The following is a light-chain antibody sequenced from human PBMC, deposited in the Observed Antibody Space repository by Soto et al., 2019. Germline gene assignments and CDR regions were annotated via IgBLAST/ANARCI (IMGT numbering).Light chain of an antibody. Sequence: EIVLTQSPGTLSLSPGERATLSCRASQSVTNFLAWYQQQPGQSPSLLIYNASNRATGIPARFSGSGSGTDFTLTISSLEPEDFAVYYCQQRYRWPETFGQGTKVEIK. V-gene: IGKV3-11*01. J-gene: IGKJ1*01. CDR3: QQRYRWPET. CDR2: NAS. CDR1: QSVTNF.